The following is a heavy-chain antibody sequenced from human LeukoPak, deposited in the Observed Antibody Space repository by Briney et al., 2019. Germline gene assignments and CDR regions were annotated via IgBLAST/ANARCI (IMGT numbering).Heavy chain of an antibody. D-gene: IGHD2-2*02. J-gene: IGHJ5*02. CDR1: GGSISSYY. V-gene: IGHV4-4*07. Sequence: PSETLSLTCTVSGGSISSYYWSWIRQPAGKGLEWIGRIYTSGSTNYNPSLKSRVTMSVDTSKNQFSLKLSSVTAADTAVYYCARDLGSGYCSSTSCYSWFDPWGQGTLVTVSS. CDR2: IYTSGST. CDR3: ARDLGSGYCSSTSCYSWFDP.